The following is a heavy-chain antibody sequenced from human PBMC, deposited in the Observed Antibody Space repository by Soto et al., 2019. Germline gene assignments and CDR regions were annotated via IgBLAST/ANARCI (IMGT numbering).Heavy chain of an antibody. V-gene: IGHV3-23*01. CDR1: GFTFSSYA. J-gene: IGHJ4*02. CDR2: IGGSGGTT. D-gene: IGHD6-19*01. CDR3: AKGYSSGWPHYFDS. Sequence: ESGGGLVQPGGSLRLSCAASGFTFSSYAMNWVRQAPGKGLEWLSTIGGSGGTTYYAASVKGRFAISRDNSKNMLSLQMSSLRADDTAVYYCAKGYSSGWPHYFDSWGQGTLVTVSS.